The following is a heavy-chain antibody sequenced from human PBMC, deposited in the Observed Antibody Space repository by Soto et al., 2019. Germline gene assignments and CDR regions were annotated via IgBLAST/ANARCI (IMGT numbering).Heavy chain of an antibody. CDR1: GGTFSSYT. CDR3: ARAGYDYVWGSYRYNTFDY. V-gene: IGHV1-69*02. J-gene: IGHJ4*02. D-gene: IGHD3-16*02. Sequence: SVKVSCKASGGTFSSYTISWVRQAPGQGLEWMGRIIPILGIANYAQKFQGRVTITTDKSTSTAYMELSSLRSEDTAVYYCARAGYDYVWGSYRYNTFDYWGQGTLVTVSS. CDR2: IIPILGIA.